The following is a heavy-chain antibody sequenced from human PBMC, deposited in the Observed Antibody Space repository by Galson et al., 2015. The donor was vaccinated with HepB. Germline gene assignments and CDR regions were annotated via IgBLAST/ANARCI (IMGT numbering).Heavy chain of an antibody. D-gene: IGHD2-2*02. CDR3: ARHRGPAAIAYYFDY. Sequence: QSGAEVTKPGESLRISCKGSGYSFTSYWISWVRQMPGKGLEWMGRIDPSDSYTNYSPSFQGHVTISADKSISTAYLQWSSLKASDTAMYYCARHRGPAAIAYYFDYWGQGTLVTVSS. V-gene: IGHV5-10-1*01. CDR2: IDPSDSYT. CDR1: GYSFTSYW. J-gene: IGHJ4*02.